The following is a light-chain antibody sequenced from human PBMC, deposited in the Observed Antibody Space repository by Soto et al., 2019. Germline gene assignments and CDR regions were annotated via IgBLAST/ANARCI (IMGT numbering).Light chain of an antibody. CDR1: QTVLYSANNKNY. Sequence: DIVMTQSADSLAVSLGERATINCKSSQTVLYSANNKNYLAWYQQKPGQPPKVLIYWASTRESGVPDRVSGSGSGTDSTLTISNLQAEDVAVYYCQQFYSTPITFGQGTRLEIK. CDR2: WAS. J-gene: IGKJ5*01. CDR3: QQFYSTPIT. V-gene: IGKV4-1*01.